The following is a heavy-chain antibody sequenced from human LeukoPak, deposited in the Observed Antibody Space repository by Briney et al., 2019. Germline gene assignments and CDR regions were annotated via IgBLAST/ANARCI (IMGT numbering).Heavy chain of an antibody. Sequence: ASVKVSCKASGYTFTGHYMHWVRQAPGQGREWMGRINPNSGDTNYAQKYQGRVTMTRDTSISTAYMDLSRLRSDDTAVYYCALGLQGNGAHFDNWGQGTLVTVSS. CDR2: INPNSGDT. J-gene: IGHJ4*02. CDR1: GYTFTGHY. D-gene: IGHD3-10*01. V-gene: IGHV1-2*06. CDR3: ALGLQGNGAHFDN.